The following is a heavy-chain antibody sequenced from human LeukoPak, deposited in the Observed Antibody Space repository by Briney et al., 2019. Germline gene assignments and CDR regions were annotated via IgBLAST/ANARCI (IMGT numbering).Heavy chain of an antibody. CDR2: IGISSGNT. Sequence: GGSLRLSCAASGFNFIDYSMNWVRQAPEEGLEWISYIGISSGNTKYAGSVKGRFTISRDKARNSLYLQVNSLRVEDRAVYYCARDHRYAFDNWGHGTLVTVSS. CDR3: ARDHRYAFDN. J-gene: IGHJ4*01. CDR1: GFNFIDYS. D-gene: IGHD5-12*01. V-gene: IGHV3-48*01.